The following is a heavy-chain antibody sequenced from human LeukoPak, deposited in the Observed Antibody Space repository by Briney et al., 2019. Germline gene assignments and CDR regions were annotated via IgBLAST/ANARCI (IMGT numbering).Heavy chain of an antibody. CDR1: GGSFSGYH. CDR3: ARSPKGPWMVVRARGWFDP. Sequence: SETLSLTCAVYGGSFSGYHWSWIRQPPGKGLEWIGEINHSGSTNYNPSLKSRVTISVDTSKNQFSLKLSSVTAADTAVYYCARSPKGPWMVVRARGWFDPWGQGTLVTVSS. J-gene: IGHJ5*02. CDR2: INHSGST. V-gene: IGHV4-34*01. D-gene: IGHD2-15*01.